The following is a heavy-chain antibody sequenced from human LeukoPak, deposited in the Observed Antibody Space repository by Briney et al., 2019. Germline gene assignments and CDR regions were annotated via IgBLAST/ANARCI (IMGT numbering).Heavy chain of an antibody. V-gene: IGHV4-34*01. CDR3: ARKGSRGSGSYYRKPPYYYYGMDV. CDR2: INHSGST. J-gene: IGHJ6*02. Sequence: SETLSLPCAVYGGSFSGYYWSWIRQPPGKGLEWIGEINHSGSTKYNPSLKSRVTISVDTSKNQFSLKLSSVTAADTAVYYCARKGSRGSGSYYRKPPYYYYGMDVWGQGTTVTVSS. D-gene: IGHD3-10*01. CDR1: GGSFSGYY.